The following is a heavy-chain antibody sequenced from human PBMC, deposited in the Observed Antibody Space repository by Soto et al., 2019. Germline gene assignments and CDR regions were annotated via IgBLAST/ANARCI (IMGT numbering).Heavy chain of an antibody. CDR2: INHSGST. D-gene: IGHD3-10*01. V-gene: IGHV4-34*01. Sequence: SETLSLTCAVYGWSFSGYCWSWILQPPGKGLEWIGEINHSGSTNYNPFLKSRVTISVDTSKNQFSLKLSSVTAADTAVYYCAGGITMVRGVIIQPHAFDIWGQGTMVTVSS. CDR3: AGGITMVRGVIIQPHAFDI. CDR1: GWSFSGYC. J-gene: IGHJ3*02.